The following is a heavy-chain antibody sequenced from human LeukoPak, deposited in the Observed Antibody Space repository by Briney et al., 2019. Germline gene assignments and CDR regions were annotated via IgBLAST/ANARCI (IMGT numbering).Heavy chain of an antibody. Sequence: PSQTLSLTCTVSGGSISSGGYYWSWIRQHPGKGLGWIGYIYYSGSTYYNPSLKSRVTISVDTSKNQFSLKLSSVTAADTAVYYCARGRYCSSTSCLYFDYWGQGTLVTVSS. CDR2: IYYSGST. CDR3: ARGRYCSSTSCLYFDY. V-gene: IGHV4-31*03. D-gene: IGHD2-2*01. CDR1: GGSISSGGYY. J-gene: IGHJ4*02.